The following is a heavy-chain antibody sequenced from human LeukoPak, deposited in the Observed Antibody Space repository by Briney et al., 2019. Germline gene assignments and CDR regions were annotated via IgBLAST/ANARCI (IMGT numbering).Heavy chain of an antibody. D-gene: IGHD5-18*01. J-gene: IGHJ4*02. CDR2: ISGSGGST. CDR3: ASINGRGYSYGPFDY. CDR1: GFTFSSYS. V-gene: IGHV3-23*01. Sequence: PGGSLRLSCAASGFTFSSYSMSWVRQAPGKGLEWVSAISGSGGSTYHAASVKGRFTISRDNSKNTLYLQMNSLRAEDTAVYYCASINGRGYSYGPFDYWGQGTLVTVSS.